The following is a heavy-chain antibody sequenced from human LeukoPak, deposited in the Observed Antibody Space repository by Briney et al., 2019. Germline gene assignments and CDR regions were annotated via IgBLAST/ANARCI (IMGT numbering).Heavy chain of an antibody. V-gene: IGHV3-23*01. J-gene: IGHJ6*02. D-gene: IGHD6-19*01. CDR3: AKDRGAVAGVLDV. CDR2: ISGSGGNT. CDR1: GFTFSSYA. Sequence: GGSLRLSCAASGFTFSSYAMSWVRRAPGKGLEWVSAISGSGGNTYYADSVKGRFTISRDNSKNTLYLQMNSLRAEDTAVYYCAKDRGAVAGVLDVWGQGTTVTVSS.